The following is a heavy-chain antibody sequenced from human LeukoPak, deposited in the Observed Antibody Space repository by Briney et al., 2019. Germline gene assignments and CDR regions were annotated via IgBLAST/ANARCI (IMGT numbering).Heavy chain of an antibody. CDR1: GYTFTSYA. CDR2: INAGNGNT. V-gene: IGHV1-3*01. D-gene: IGHD3-10*01. Sequence: ASVKVPCKASGYTFTSYAMHWVRQAPGQRLEWMGWINAGNGNTKYSQKFQGRVTITRDTSASTAYMELSSLRSDDTAVYYCARDRLWFGELTNAFDIWGQGTMVTVSS. J-gene: IGHJ3*02. CDR3: ARDRLWFGELTNAFDI.